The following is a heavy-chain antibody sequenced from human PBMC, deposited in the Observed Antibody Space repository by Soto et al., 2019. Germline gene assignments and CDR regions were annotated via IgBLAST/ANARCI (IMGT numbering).Heavy chain of an antibody. CDR2: ISAYNGNT. CDR3: AREYSATFEGSGSYDAIYFDY. V-gene: IGHV1-18*01. J-gene: IGHJ4*02. CDR1: GYTFTSYG. D-gene: IGHD3-10*01. Sequence: QVQLVQSGAEVKKPGASVKVSCKASGYTFTSYGISWVRQAPRQGLEWMGWISAYNGNTKYAQKLQGRVTMTKDTSTSTADRELRILRSDDAAVSDCAREYSATFEGSGSYDAIYFDYWGQGTLVTVSS.